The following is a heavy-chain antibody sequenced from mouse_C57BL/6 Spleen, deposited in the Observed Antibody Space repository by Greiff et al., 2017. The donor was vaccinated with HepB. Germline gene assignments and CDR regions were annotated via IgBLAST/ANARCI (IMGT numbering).Heavy chain of an antibody. CDR2: ISYDGSN. Sequence: DVKLQESGPGLVKPSQSLSLTCSVTGYSITSGYYWNWIRQFPGNKLEWMGYISYDGSNNYNPSLKNRISITRDTSKNQFFLKLNSVTTEDTATYYCARERDYDDGYYFDYWGQGTTLTVSS. V-gene: IGHV3-6*01. D-gene: IGHD2-4*01. CDR3: ARERDYDDGYYFDY. J-gene: IGHJ2*01. CDR1: GYSITSGYY.